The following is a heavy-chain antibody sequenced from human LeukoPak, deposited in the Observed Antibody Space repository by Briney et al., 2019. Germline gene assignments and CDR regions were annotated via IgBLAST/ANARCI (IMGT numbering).Heavy chain of an antibody. V-gene: IGHV3-53*01. J-gene: IGHJ4*02. CDR2: INSGGTT. Sequence: GGSLRLSCAASGFTVISNYMNWVRQAPGKGLEWVSVINSGGTTYYADSVKGRFTISRDNSKNTLYLQMNSLRAEDTAVYYCAKFYDILTGYFDHWGQGTLVTVSS. D-gene: IGHD3-9*01. CDR3: AKFYDILTGYFDH. CDR1: GFTVISNY.